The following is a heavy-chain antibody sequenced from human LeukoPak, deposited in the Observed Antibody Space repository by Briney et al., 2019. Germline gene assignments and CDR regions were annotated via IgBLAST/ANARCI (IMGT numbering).Heavy chain of an antibody. V-gene: IGHV3-48*03. Sequence: GGSLRLSCAASGFTFSSYEMNWVRQAPGKGLEWVSYISSSGSTIYYADSVKGRFTISRDNAKNSLYLQMNSLRAEDTAVYYCAREEGGDSSGYYYRASGYFDYWGQGTLDTVSS. CDR1: GFTFSSYE. CDR2: ISSSGSTI. CDR3: AREEGGDSSGYYYRASGYFDY. D-gene: IGHD3-22*01. J-gene: IGHJ4*02.